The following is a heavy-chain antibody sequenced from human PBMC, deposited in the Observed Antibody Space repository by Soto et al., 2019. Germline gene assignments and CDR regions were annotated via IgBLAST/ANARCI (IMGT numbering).Heavy chain of an antibody. CDR2: VYHTGKT. CDR1: GGFVNTSNW. Sequence: QLQLQESGPRLVTPSGTLSLTCIVSGGFVNTSNWWSWIRQPPGKGLEWIGEVYHTGKTNYSPSFKSRVNMSVDKSNNQFFLKLTSVTAADTAIYYCANSYYGWGFDYWGQGALVTVAP. V-gene: IGHV4-4*02. D-gene: IGHD3-10*01. J-gene: IGHJ4*02. CDR3: ANSYYGWGFDY.